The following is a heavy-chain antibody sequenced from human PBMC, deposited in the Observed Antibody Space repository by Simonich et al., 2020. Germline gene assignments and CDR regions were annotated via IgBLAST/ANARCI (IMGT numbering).Heavy chain of an antibody. D-gene: IGHD2-2*01. Sequence: EVQLVESGGGLVKPGGSLRLSCAASGFTFSSYSMNWVRQALGKGLEWVSSISSSSSYIYYADSVKGRFTITGDNAKNSLYLQMNSLRAEDTAVYYCAGGVYSSSTSCSTYYYYGMDVWGQGTTVTVSS. CDR3: AGGVYSSSTSCSTYYYYGMDV. CDR1: GFTFSSYS. V-gene: IGHV3-21*01. J-gene: IGHJ6*02. CDR2: ISSSSSYI.